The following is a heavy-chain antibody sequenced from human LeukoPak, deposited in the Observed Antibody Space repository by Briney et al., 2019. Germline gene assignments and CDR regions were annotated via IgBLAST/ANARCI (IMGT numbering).Heavy chain of an antibody. V-gene: IGHV3-21*05. CDR1: GFTFSLYA. D-gene: IGHD2-2*01. Sequence: EGSLRLSCAASGFTFSLYAMNWVRQAPGKGLEWVSYINDDSSDIHYAGSVRGRFTISRDDTRKTLYLQLSSLRVEDTAVYYCARDTFQPGLIDSWVQGTLVTVSS. J-gene: IGHJ4*02. CDR2: INDDSSDI. CDR3: ARDTFQPGLIDS.